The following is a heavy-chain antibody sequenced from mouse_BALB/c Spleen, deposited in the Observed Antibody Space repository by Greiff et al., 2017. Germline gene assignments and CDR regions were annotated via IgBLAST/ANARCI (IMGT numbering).Heavy chain of an antibody. V-gene: IGHV5-6*02. D-gene: IGHD1-1*01. J-gene: IGHJ3*01. CDR1: GFTFSSYG. CDR2: ISSGGSYT. CDR3: ANYYGSSFAY. Sequence: EVMLVESGGDLVKPGGSLKLSCAASGFTFSSYGMSWVRQTPDKRLEWVATISSGGSYTYYPDSVKGRFTISRDNAKNTLYLQMSSLKSEDTAMYYCANYYGSSFAYWGQGTLVTVSA.